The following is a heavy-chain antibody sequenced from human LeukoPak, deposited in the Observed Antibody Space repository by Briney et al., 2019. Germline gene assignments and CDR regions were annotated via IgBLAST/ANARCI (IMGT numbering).Heavy chain of an antibody. J-gene: IGHJ4*02. CDR3: ARAFCVGDCFVLHIYFDS. CDR2: IYQRATV. D-gene: IGHD2-21*02. Sequence: SGTLSPTRTVSGYSISRGYFWGWGRQAPGQGLEGVGGIYQRATVHYNPSLKSRVTISLDTSKNQFSLNLRSMKASDTAVYYCARAFCVGDCFVLHIYFDSWGLGTLVTVSS. CDR1: GYSISRGYF. V-gene: IGHV4-38-2*02.